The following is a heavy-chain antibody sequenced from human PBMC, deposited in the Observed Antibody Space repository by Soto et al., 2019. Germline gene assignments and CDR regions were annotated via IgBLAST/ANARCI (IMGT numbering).Heavy chain of an antibody. Sequence: PGGSLRLSCAASGFTFSSYAMSWVRQAPGKGLEWVSAISGSGGSTYYADSVKGRFTISRDNSKNTLYLQMNSLRAEDTAVYYYAKTGITGTANPCMDVWGHGTTVTVSS. CDR1: GFTFSSYA. D-gene: IGHD1-20*01. J-gene: IGHJ6*02. CDR2: ISGSGGST. CDR3: AKTGITGTANPCMDV. V-gene: IGHV3-23*01.